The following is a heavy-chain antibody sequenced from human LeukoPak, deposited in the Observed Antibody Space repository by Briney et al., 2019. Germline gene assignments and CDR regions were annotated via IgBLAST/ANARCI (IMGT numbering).Heavy chain of an antibody. D-gene: IGHD6-19*01. Sequence: KTGGSLRLSCAASGFTFSSYSMNWVRQAPGKGLEWVSSISSSSSYIFYADSVKGRFTISRDNAKNSLYLQMNSLRAEDTAVYYCARVGWLAPYMDVWGKGTTVTVSS. V-gene: IGHV3-21*01. CDR2: ISSSSSYI. CDR1: GFTFSSYS. J-gene: IGHJ6*03. CDR3: ARVGWLAPYMDV.